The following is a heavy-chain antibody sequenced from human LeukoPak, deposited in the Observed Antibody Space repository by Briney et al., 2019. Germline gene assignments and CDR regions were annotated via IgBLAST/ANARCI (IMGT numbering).Heavy chain of an antibody. CDR3: AKDRSRDGDLEGWFDP. V-gene: IGHV3-23*01. Sequence: PGGSLRLSCAASGFTFSSYAMSWVRQAPGKGLEWVSAISGSGGSTYYADSVKGRFTISRDNSKNTLYLQMNSLRAEDTAVYYCAKDRSRDGDLEGWFDPWGQGTLVTVSS. CDR1: GFTFSSYA. D-gene: IGHD4-17*01. J-gene: IGHJ5*02. CDR2: ISGSGGST.